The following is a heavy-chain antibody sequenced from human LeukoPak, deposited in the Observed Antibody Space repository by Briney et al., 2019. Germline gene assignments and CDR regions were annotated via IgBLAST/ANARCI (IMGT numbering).Heavy chain of an antibody. V-gene: IGHV4-39*07. D-gene: IGHD6-19*01. CDR1: GGAISTARYY. CDR3: ARAAGSGLIDY. J-gene: IGHJ4*02. Sequence: SETLSLTCTVSGGAISTARYYWGWIRQPPGKGLEWIGSIYYSGNTYYNPSLKSRVTISLDTSKNQFSLNLNSVTAADTALYFCARAAGSGLIDYWGQGILVIVSS. CDR2: IYYSGNT.